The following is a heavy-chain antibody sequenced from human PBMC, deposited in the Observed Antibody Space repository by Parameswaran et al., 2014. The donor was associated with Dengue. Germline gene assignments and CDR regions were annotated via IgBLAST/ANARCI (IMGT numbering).Heavy chain of an antibody. J-gene: IGHJ4*02. CDR3: GRQQLVFDY. Sequence: WIRQPPGKGLEWIGEINHSGSTNYNPSLKSRVTISVDTSKNQFSLKLSSVTAADTAVYYCGRQQLVFDYWGQGTLVTVSS. V-gene: IGHV4-34*01. CDR2: INHSGST. D-gene: IGHD6-13*01.